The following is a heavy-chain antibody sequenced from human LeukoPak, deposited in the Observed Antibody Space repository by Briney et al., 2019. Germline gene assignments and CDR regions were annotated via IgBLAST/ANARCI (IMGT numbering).Heavy chain of an antibody. D-gene: IGHD3-9*01. Sequence: QSGGSLRLSCAASGFTFDNYAMHWVRQAPGKGLEWVSGISWNSGRIGYADSVKGRFTIFKDNAKNSLYLQMNSLRAEDTALYYCAKARGDMLTGYYFEAFETWGQGTMVTVSS. CDR2: ISWNSGRI. J-gene: IGHJ3*02. CDR1: GFTFDNYA. V-gene: IGHV3-9*01. CDR3: AKARGDMLTGYYFEAFET.